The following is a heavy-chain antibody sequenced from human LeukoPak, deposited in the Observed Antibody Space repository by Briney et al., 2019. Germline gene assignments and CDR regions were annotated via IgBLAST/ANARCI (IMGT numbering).Heavy chain of an antibody. CDR3: ARRSTSGYYYFDY. V-gene: IGHV4-59*04. CDR2: IHYSGST. Sequence: PSETLSLTCAVTGGSMRSYYWSWIREPPGKGLEWIGTIHYSGSTYYNPSLESRVTISVDSSRNQFSLKLSSVTAADTAVYYCARRSTSGYYYFDYWGQGTRVTVSS. CDR1: GGSMRSYY. D-gene: IGHD3-22*01. J-gene: IGHJ4*02.